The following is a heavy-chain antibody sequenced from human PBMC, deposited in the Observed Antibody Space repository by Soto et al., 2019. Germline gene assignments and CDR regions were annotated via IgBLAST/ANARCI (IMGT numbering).Heavy chain of an antibody. D-gene: IGHD2-15*01. CDR3: TSRYCSGGRCYYYYGMDV. J-gene: IGHJ6*02. V-gene: IGHV3-73*01. CDR2: IRSKANSYAT. Sequence: PGGSLRLSCAASGFTFSGSAMHWVRQASGKGLEWVGRIRSKANSYATAYAASVKGRFTISRDDSKNTAYLQMNSLKTEDTAVYYCTSRYCSGGRCYYYYGMDVWGQGTTVTVSS. CDR1: GFTFSGSA.